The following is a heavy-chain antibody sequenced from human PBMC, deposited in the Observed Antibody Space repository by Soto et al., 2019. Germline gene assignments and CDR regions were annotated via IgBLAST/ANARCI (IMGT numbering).Heavy chain of an antibody. CDR2: IWYDGGNK. V-gene: IGHV3-33*01. CDR1: GFTFGFTFGTYG. D-gene: IGHD2-15*01. Sequence: QVQLVESGGGVVQPGRSLRLSCAASGFTFGFTFGTYGMHWVRQAPGRGLEWVDVIWYDGGNKYYADSVKGRFTISRDNSKNTLYLEMNSLRAEDTAVYYCARIGCTGGSCRPYAYYDMDVWGQGTTVTVSS. J-gene: IGHJ6*02. CDR3: ARIGCTGGSCRPYAYYDMDV.